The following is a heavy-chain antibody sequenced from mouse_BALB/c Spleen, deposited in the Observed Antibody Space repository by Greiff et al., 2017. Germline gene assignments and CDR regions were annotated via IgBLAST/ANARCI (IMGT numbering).Heavy chain of an antibody. J-gene: IGHJ1*01. Sequence: VQLQQSGAELVRSGASVKLSCTASGFNIKDTYMHWVKQRPEQGLEWIGRIDPANGNTKYDPKFQGKATITADTSSNTAYLQLSSLTSEDTAVYYCARTLSYYYGSSYVGWYFDVWGAGTTVTVSS. CDR3: ARTLSYYYGSSYVGWYFDV. CDR1: GFNIKDTY. V-gene: IGHV14-3*02. D-gene: IGHD1-1*01. CDR2: IDPANGNT.